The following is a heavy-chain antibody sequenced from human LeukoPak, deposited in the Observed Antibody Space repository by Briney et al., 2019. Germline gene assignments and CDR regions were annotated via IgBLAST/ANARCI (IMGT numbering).Heavy chain of an antibody. V-gene: IGHV1-2*06. Sequence: ASVKVSCKASGYTFTGYYMHWVRQAPGQGLEWMGRINPNSGGTNYAQKFQGRVTITRNTSISTAYMELSSLRSEDTAVYYCARGFRLRGVATIVYYYYMDVWGKGTTVTVSS. J-gene: IGHJ6*03. CDR1: GYTFTGYY. CDR3: ARGFRLRGVATIVYYYYMDV. D-gene: IGHD5-12*01. CDR2: INPNSGGT.